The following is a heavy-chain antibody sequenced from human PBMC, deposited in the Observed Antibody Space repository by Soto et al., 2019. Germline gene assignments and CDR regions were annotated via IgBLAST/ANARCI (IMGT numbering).Heavy chain of an antibody. D-gene: IGHD2-15*01. CDR2: IWYDGSNK. Sequence: QVQLVESGGGVVQPGRSLRLSCAASGFTFSSYGMHWVRQAPGKGLEWVAVIWYDGSNKYYADSVKGRFTISRDNSKNTLYRQMNGLRDEDTAVYYCARDYLVVAATAKTGMDVRGQGTTVTVSS. V-gene: IGHV3-33*01. CDR3: ARDYLVVAATAKTGMDV. J-gene: IGHJ6*02. CDR1: GFTFSSYG.